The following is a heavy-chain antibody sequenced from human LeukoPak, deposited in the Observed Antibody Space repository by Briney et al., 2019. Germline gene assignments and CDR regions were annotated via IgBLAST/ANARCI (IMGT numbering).Heavy chain of an antibody. CDR2: MNPNSGNT. J-gene: IGHJ4*02. CDR1: GYTFTSYD. V-gene: IGHV1-8*01. D-gene: IGHD3-9*01. Sequence: ASVKVSCKASGYTFTSYDINWVRQATGQGLEWMGWMNPNSGNTGYAQKFQGRVTMTRNTSISTAYMELSSLRSEDTAVYYCARGRRYFDWLLRQYYFDYWGQGTLVTVSS. CDR3: ARGRRYFDWLLRQYYFDY.